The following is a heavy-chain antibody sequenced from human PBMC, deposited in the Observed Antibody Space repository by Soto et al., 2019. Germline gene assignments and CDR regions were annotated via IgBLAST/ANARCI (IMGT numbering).Heavy chain of an antibody. CDR1: GGTFNTYT. CDR2: FIPIIDMA. V-gene: IGHV1-69*02. Sequence: QVQVVQSGAEVKKPESSVKVSCKPSGGTFNTYTVNWVRLAPGHGLEWMGRFIPIIDMANYAQKFQDRVRITADRSTFTAYMELNSLTSDDTAVYYCAITYCRDNSCPRDFDFWGPGTRVTVSS. D-gene: IGHD2-21*01. J-gene: IGHJ4*02. CDR3: AITYCRDNSCPRDFDF.